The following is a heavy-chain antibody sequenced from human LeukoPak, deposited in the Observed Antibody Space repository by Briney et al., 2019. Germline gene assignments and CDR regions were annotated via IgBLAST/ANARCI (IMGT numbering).Heavy chain of an antibody. CDR3: AKVSSRFLEWEDLDY. CDR1: GFTFSSYS. CDR2: ISSSSTYI. J-gene: IGHJ4*02. D-gene: IGHD3-3*01. Sequence: PGGSLRLSCAASGFTFSSYSMNWVRQAPGKGLEWVSSISSSSTYIYYADSVKGRFTISRDNSKNTLSLQMNSLRAEDTAVYYCAKVSSRFLEWEDLDYWGQGTLVTVSS. V-gene: IGHV3-21*04.